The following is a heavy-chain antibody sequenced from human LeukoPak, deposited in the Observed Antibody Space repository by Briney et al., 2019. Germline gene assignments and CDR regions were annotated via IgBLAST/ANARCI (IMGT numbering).Heavy chain of an antibody. CDR3: AKQNYYDSSGYYYSPFDY. Sequence: GGSLRLSCAASGFNFKNYAMHWVRQAPGKGLEWVAFIWSDENNKYYADSVKGRFTISRDNSKNTLYLQMNSLRAEDTAVYYCAKQNYYDSSGYYYSPFDYWGQGTLVTVSS. CDR1: GFNFKNYA. D-gene: IGHD3-22*01. J-gene: IGHJ4*02. CDR2: IWSDENNK. V-gene: IGHV3-30*02.